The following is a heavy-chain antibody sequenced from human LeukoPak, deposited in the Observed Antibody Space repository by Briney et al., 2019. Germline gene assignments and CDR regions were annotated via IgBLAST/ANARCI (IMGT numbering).Heavy chain of an antibody. CDR2: ISYDGSNK. J-gene: IGHJ4*02. V-gene: IGHV3-30-3*01. Sequence: GGSLRLSCAASGFTFSSYAMHWVRQAPGKGLEWVAVISYDGSNKYYADSVKGRFTISRDNSKNTLYLQMNSLRTEDTAVYYCTRDIDYWGQGTLVTVSS. CDR1: GFTFSSYA. CDR3: TRDIDY.